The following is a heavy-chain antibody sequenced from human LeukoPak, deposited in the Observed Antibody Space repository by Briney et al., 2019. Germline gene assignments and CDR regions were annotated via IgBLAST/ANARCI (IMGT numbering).Heavy chain of an antibody. CDR1: GFTFSSYS. D-gene: IGHD3-22*01. J-gene: IGHJ4*02. V-gene: IGHV3-21*01. CDR3: ARDGGYYDSSGYYYVGRGLDY. Sequence: GGSLRLSCAASGFTFSSYSMNWVRQAPGKGLERVSSISSSSSYIYYADSVKGRFTISRDNAKNSLYLQMNSLRAEDTAVYYCARDGGYYDSSGYYYVGRGLDYWGQGTLVTVSS. CDR2: ISSSSSYI.